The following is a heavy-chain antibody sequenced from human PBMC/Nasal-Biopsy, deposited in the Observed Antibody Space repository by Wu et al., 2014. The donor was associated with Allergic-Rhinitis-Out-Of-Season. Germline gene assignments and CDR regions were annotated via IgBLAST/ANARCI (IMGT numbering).Heavy chain of an antibody. Sequence: LRLSCAASGFTVSSDYMSWVRQAPGTGLEWVSLIYSGGSTYYADSVKGRFTISRDNSKNTLYLQMNSLRAEDTAVYYCARVTISSSSLWFDPWGQGTLVTVSS. V-gene: IGHV3-66*01. CDR3: ARVTISSSSLWFDP. CDR2: IYSGGST. CDR1: GFTVSSDY. J-gene: IGHJ5*02. D-gene: IGHD6-6*01.